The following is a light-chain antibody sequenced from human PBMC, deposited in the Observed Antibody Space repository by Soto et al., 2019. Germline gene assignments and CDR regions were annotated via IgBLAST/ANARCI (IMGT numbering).Light chain of an antibody. CDR2: EVS. CDR1: SSDVGGYNY. J-gene: IGLJ2*01. V-gene: IGLV2-14*01. CDR3: SSYTSSSSLV. Sequence: QSVLTQPASVSGSPGQSIIISCTGPSSDVGGYNYVSWYQQHPGKAPKLMIYEVSNRPSGVSNRFSGSKSGNTASLTISGLQAEDEADYYCSSYTSSSSLVFGGGTKVTVL.